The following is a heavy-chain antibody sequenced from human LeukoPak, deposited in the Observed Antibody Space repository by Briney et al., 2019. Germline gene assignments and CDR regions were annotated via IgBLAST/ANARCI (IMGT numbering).Heavy chain of an antibody. CDR3: VRDLLGSGSTTAYLYH. J-gene: IGHJ1*01. CDR1: GFTFSDYS. V-gene: IGHV3-21*01. Sequence: PGGSLTLSCTASGFTFSDYSKIWVRRAPGKGVVWVSSISCRCRHVYYAVSVKGRFTISRDDARNSLYLKMNTRRADDMAVYFWVRDLLGSGSTTAYLYHWGQGTLVTVSS. CDR2: ISCRCRHV. D-gene: IGHD3-10*01.